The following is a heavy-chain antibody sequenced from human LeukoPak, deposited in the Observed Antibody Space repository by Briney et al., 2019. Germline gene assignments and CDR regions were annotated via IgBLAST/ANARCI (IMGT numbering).Heavy chain of an antibody. Sequence: ASVKVSCKASGYTFTGYYMHWVRQAPGQGLEWMGWINPNSGGTNYAQKFQGRVTITRNTSISTAYMELSSLRSEDTAVYYCARAERLTYYDFWSGYYTIWWFDPWGQGTLVTVSS. CDR3: ARAERLTYYDFWSGYYTIWWFDP. J-gene: IGHJ5*02. CDR1: GYTFTGYY. V-gene: IGHV1-2*02. D-gene: IGHD3-3*01. CDR2: INPNSGGT.